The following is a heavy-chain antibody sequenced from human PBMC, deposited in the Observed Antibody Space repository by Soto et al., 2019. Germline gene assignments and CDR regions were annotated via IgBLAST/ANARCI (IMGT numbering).Heavy chain of an antibody. CDR2: IYYAGST. D-gene: IGHD1-26*01. CDR3: ATIVGTTPSRY. CDR1: GGSISSSSYY. V-gene: IGHV4-39*01. Sequence: SETLSLTCTVSGGSISSSSYYWGWIRQPPGKGLEWIGSIYYAGSTSYNPSLKSRVTIFVDTSKNQFSLKLSSVTVADTALYYCATIVGTTPSRYWGQGTLVTVSS. J-gene: IGHJ4*02.